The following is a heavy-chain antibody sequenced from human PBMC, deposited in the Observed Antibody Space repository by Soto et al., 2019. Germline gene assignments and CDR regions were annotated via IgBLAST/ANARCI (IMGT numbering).Heavy chain of an antibody. Sequence: QVQLVESGGGVVQPGRSLRLSCAASGFTFSSYAMHWVRQAPGKGLEWVAVISYDGSNKYYADSVKGRFTIFRDNSKNTLYLQMNSLRAEDTAVYYCAREGDTAMVPIFDYWGQGTLVTVSS. J-gene: IGHJ4*02. CDR1: GFTFSSYA. CDR2: ISYDGSNK. D-gene: IGHD5-18*01. CDR3: AREGDTAMVPIFDY. V-gene: IGHV3-30-3*01.